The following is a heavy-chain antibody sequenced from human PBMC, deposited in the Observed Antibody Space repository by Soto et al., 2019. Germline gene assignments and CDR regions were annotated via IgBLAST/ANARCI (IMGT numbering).Heavy chain of an antibody. CDR3: AREWRDYYGSGSYLYFDY. V-gene: IGHV3-33*01. Sequence: LRLSCAASGLTFSSYGMHWVRQAPGKGLEWVAVIWYDGSNKYYADSVKGRFTISRDNSKNTLYLQMNSLRAEDTAVYYCAREWRDYYGSGSYLYFDYWGQGTLVTVSS. CDR1: GLTFSSYG. CDR2: IWYDGSNK. D-gene: IGHD3-10*01. J-gene: IGHJ4*02.